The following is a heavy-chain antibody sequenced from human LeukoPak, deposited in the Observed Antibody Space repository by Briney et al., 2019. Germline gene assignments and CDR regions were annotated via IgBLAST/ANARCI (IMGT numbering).Heavy chain of an antibody. J-gene: IGHJ4*02. Sequence: ASVKVSCKVSGYTLTELSMHWVRQAPGKGLEWMGGFDPEDGETIYAQKFQGRVTMTEDTSTDTAYMELSSLRSEDTAVYYCAFSAGSPGYFDYWGQGTLVTVSS. CDR3: AFSAGSPGYFDY. V-gene: IGHV1-24*01. D-gene: IGHD6-19*01. CDR2: FDPEDGET. CDR1: GYTLTELS.